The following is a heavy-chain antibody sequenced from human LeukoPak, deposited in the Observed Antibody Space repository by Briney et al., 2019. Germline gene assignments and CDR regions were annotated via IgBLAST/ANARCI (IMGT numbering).Heavy chain of an antibody. Sequence: ASVKVSCKASGGTFSSYAISWVRQATGQGLEWMGWMNPNSGNTGYAQKFQGRVTMTRNTSISTAYMELSSLRSEDTAVYYCARGYCSGGSCYLIPYYYYGMDVWGQGTTVTVSS. V-gene: IGHV1-8*02. D-gene: IGHD2-15*01. CDR3: ARGYCSGGSCYLIPYYYYGMDV. CDR2: MNPNSGNT. CDR1: GGTFSSYA. J-gene: IGHJ6*02.